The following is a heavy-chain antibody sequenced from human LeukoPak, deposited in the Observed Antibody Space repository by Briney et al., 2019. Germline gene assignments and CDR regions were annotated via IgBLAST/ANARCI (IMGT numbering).Heavy chain of an antibody. D-gene: IGHD1-26*01. CDR3: AKDLYVGDTWDFYYYYYMDV. V-gene: IGHV3-23*01. Sequence: GGSLRLSCAASGFTFSSYGMSWVRQAPGKGLEWVSSISGSGDITYYTDSVKGRCTISRDNSKNTLYLQMNGLRAEDTATYYCAKDLYVGDTWDFYYYYYMDVWGKGTTVTISS. CDR1: GFTFSSYG. J-gene: IGHJ6*03. CDR2: ISGSGDIT.